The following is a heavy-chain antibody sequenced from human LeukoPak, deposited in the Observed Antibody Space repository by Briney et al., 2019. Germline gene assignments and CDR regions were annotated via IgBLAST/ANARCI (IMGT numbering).Heavy chain of an antibody. Sequence: GGSLRLSCAASGFTFSSHWMHWVRQAQGKGLVWVSRINGDGSSTSYADSVKGRFTISRDNAKNTLYLQMNSLRAEDTAVYYCARDWRGGSRNYYYYYIDVWGKGTTVTVSS. CDR3: ARDWRGGSRNYYYYYIDV. CDR2: INGDGSST. D-gene: IGHD1-14*01. CDR1: GFTFSSHW. J-gene: IGHJ6*03. V-gene: IGHV3-74*01.